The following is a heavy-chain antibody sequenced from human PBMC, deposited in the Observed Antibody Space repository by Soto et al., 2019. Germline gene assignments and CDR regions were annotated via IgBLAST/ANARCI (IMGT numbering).Heavy chain of an antibody. Sequence: GGSLRLSCAASGFTFSSYGMHWVRQAPGKGLEWVAVISYDGSNKYYADSVKGRFTISRDNSKNTLYLQMNSLRAEDTAVYYCAVPGSGSYYWGQGTLVTVSS. CDR3: AVPGSGSYY. CDR1: GFTFSSYG. D-gene: IGHD3-10*01. V-gene: IGHV3-30*03. J-gene: IGHJ4*02. CDR2: ISYDGSNK.